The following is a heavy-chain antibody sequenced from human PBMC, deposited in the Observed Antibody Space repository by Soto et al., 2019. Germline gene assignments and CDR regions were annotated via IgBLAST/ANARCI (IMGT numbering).Heavy chain of an antibody. Sequence: QVQLVQSGAEVKKPGSSVKVSCKASGGTFSSYAISWVQQAPGQGLEWMGGIIPIFGTANYAQKFQGRVTITADESTSTAYMELSSLRSEDTAVYYCARGGWGIAAAGQRGWVDYWGQGTLVTVSS. J-gene: IGHJ4*02. CDR1: GGTFSSYA. CDR2: IIPIFGTA. D-gene: IGHD6-13*01. CDR3: ARGGWGIAAAGQRGWVDY. V-gene: IGHV1-69*01.